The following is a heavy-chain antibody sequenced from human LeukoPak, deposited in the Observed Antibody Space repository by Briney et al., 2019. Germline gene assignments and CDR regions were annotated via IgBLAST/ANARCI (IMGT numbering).Heavy chain of an antibody. D-gene: IGHD1-26*01. V-gene: IGHV3-73*01. CDR3: TIAYSGSYLLGY. Sequence: GGSLKLSCAASGFTFSGSAMHWVRQASGKGLEWVGRIGSKANSYATAYAASVKGRFTISRDDSKNTAYLQMNSLKTEDTAVYYCTIAYSGSYLLGYWGQGTLVTVSS. CDR2: IGSKANSYAT. CDR1: GFTFSGSA. J-gene: IGHJ4*02.